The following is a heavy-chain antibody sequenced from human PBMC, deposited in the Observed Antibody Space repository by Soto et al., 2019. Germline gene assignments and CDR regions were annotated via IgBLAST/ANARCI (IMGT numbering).Heavy chain of an antibody. V-gene: IGHV3-53*01. CDR3: ARASIAAAGYYFDY. D-gene: IGHD6-13*01. CDR2: IYSGGST. CDR1: GFTVSTNY. Sequence: EVQLVESGGGLIQPGGSLRLSCAASGFTVSTNYMSWVRQAPGKGLEWVSVIYSGGSTYYADSVQGRFTISRDNSKNTLYLQMNSLRAEDTAVYYCARASIAAAGYYFDYWGQGTLVTVSS. J-gene: IGHJ4*02.